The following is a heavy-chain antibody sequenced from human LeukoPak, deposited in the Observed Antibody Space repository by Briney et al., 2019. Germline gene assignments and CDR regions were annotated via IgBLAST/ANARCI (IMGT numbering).Heavy chain of an antibody. J-gene: IGHJ4*02. V-gene: IGHV1-18*01. D-gene: IGHD3-22*01. CDR2: ISAYNGNT. CDR1: GYTFTSYG. CDR3: AREDYYDSSGFYAFDY. Sequence: ASVKVSCKASGYTFTSYGISWDRQAPGQGLEWMGWISAYNGNTNYTQKHQARVTMTTDTSTSKAYMELRSLRSDDTAVYYCAREDYYDSSGFYAFDYWGQGTLVTVSS.